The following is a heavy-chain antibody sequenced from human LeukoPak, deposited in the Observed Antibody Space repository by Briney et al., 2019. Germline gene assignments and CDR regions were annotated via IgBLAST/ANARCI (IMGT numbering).Heavy chain of an antibody. J-gene: IGHJ4*02. CDR2: IIPIFGTT. D-gene: IGHD5-12*01. V-gene: IGHV1-69*05. CDR1: GGSFSSHA. Sequence: SVKVSCKASGGSFSSHAISWVRQAPGQGLEWVGGIIPIFGTTNYAQKFQGRVTITTDESTSTGYMELRSLRSDDTAVYYCARGDSGYDYGFDNWGQETLVTVSS. CDR3: ARGDSGYDYGFDN.